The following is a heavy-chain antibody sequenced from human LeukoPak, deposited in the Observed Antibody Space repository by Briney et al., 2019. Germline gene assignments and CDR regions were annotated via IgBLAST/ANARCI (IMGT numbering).Heavy chain of an antibody. CDR1: GFTFRGYW. CDR3: AREDDHNTNDC. J-gene: IGHJ4*02. Sequence: GGSLRLSCVTSGFTFRGYWMSWFRQAPGKGLEWVGNIQPDGSGAFYVNAMRGRFTISRDNAQNSLYLQINSLRAEDTAVYYCAREDDHNTNDCWGQGTLVTVSS. D-gene: IGHD5-24*01. V-gene: IGHV3-7*01. CDR2: IQPDGSGA.